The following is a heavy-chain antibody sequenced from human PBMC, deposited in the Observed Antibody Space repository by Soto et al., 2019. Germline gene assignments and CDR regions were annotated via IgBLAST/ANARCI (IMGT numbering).Heavy chain of an antibody. D-gene: IGHD2-2*01. J-gene: IGHJ6*02. CDR2: INHSGST. CDR3: ARGVYCSSTSCYWGMDV. CDR1: GGPFSGYY. V-gene: IGHV4-34*01. Sequence: QVQLQQWGAGLLKPSETLSLTCAFYGGPFSGYYWSWIRQPPGKGLEWIGEINHSGSTNYNPSLKSRLPIAVDTSKNQFSRKLSSVTAADTAVYYCARGVYCSSTSCYWGMDVWGQGTTVTVSS.